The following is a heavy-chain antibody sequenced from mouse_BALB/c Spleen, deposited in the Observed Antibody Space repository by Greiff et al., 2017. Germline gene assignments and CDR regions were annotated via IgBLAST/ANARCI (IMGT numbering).Heavy chain of an antibody. CDR3: AREYYGIYFDY. J-gene: IGHJ2*01. CDR1: GFTFSSFG. CDR2: ISSGSSTI. V-gene: IGHV5-17*02. Sequence: EVMLVESGGGLVQPGGSRKLSCAASGFTFSSFGMHWVRQAPEKGLEWVAYISSGSSTIYYADTVKGRFTISRDNPKNTLFLQMTSLRSEDTAMYYCAREYYGIYFDYWGQGTTLTVSS. D-gene: IGHD2-1*01.